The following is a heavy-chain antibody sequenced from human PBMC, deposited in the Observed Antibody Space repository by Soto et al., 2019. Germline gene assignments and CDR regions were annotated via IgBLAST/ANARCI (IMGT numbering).Heavy chain of an antibody. V-gene: IGHV4-39*01. Sequence: QLQLQESGPGLVKPSETLSLTCTVSGGSISSSSYYWAWVRQPPGKGLEWIGSVYYSGTTYHNPSLKSRVTISADTSQNQFSLKLSSVTAADTAVFYCARLIHCKTTSCYFDYWGQGTLVTVSS. D-gene: IGHD2-2*01. CDR3: ARLIHCKTTSCYFDY. J-gene: IGHJ4*02. CDR1: GGSISSSSYY. CDR2: VYYSGTT.